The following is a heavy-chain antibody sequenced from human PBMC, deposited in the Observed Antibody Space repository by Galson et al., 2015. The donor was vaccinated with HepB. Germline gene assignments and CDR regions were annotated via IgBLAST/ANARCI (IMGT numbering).Heavy chain of an antibody. Sequence: SVKVSCKASGGTISSDAISWVRQAPGQGLEWMGAIIPKFSPANYAQKFQGRVTITADEFTSTAYMELRSLRSEDTAVYYCARGVMVIDALDIWGQGTMVTVSS. CDR3: ARGVMVIDALDI. D-gene: IGHD2-21*01. CDR1: GGTISSDA. CDR2: IIPKFSPA. V-gene: IGHV1-69*13. J-gene: IGHJ3*02.